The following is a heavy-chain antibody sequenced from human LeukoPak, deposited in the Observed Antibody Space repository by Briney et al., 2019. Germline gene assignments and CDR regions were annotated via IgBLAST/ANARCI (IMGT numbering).Heavy chain of an antibody. D-gene: IGHD6-19*01. Sequence: GGSLRLSCAASGFTFSNSAMSWVRPAPGEGLGWVSTLSGSGITTYYADSVKGRFTISRDNSKNTLYLQMNSMRAEDTAVYYCAKGIYSSGWSYFDYWGHGTLVTVSS. J-gene: IGHJ4*01. CDR3: AKGIYSSGWSYFDY. CDR1: GFTFSNSA. CDR2: LSGSGITT. V-gene: IGHV3-23*01.